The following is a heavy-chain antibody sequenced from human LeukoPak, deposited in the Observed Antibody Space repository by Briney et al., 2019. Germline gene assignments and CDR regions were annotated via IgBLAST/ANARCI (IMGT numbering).Heavy chain of an antibody. D-gene: IGHD3-9*01. J-gene: IGHJ4*02. CDR3: ARGYDILTGYYNDDY. CDR1: VYTFTSYG. V-gene: IGHV1-18*01. CDR2: ISAYNGNT. Sequence: GASVKVSCKAAVYTFTSYGISWVRQAPGQGLEWMGWISAYNGNTNYAQKLQGRVTMTTDTSTSTAYMEGRSLRSDDPAVYYCARGYDILTGYYNDDYWGQGTLVTVSS.